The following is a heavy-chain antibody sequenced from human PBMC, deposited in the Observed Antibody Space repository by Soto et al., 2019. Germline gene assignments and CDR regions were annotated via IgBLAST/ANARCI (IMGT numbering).Heavy chain of an antibody. CDR3: ARDNSSSWYGQTNWFDP. J-gene: IGHJ5*02. CDR2: IWYDGSNK. D-gene: IGHD6-13*01. V-gene: IGHV3-33*01. CDR1: GFTFSSYG. Sequence: QVQLVESGGGVVQPGRSLRLSCAASGFTFSSYGMHWVRQAPGKGLEWVAFIWYDGSNKYYADSVKGRFTISRDNSKNTLYLQMNSLRAEYTAVYYCARDNSSSWYGQTNWFDPWGQGTLVTVSS.